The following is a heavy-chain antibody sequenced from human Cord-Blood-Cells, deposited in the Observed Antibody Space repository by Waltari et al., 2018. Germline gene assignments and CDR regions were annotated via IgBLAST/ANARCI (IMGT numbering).Heavy chain of an antibody. CDR2: IYYSGST. D-gene: IGHD2-2*01. CDR3: ASWKRGYCSSTSCYYFDY. J-gene: IGHJ4*02. CDR1: GGSISSSSYY. V-gene: IGHV4-39*01. Sequence: QLQLQESGPGLVKPSETLSLTCTVSGGSISSSSYYWGWIRQPPGTGLEWIGSIYYSGSTYYNPSLKSRVTISVDTSKNQFSLKLSSVTAADTAVYYCASWKRGYCSSTSCYYFDYWGQGTLVTVSS.